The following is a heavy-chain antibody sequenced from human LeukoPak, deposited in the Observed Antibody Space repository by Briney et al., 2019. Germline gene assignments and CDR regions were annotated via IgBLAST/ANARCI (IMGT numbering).Heavy chain of an antibody. CDR3: ARVTNYYDSSGYPHYYFDY. D-gene: IGHD3-22*01. CDR2: ISGSGGGT. V-gene: IGHV3-23*01. CDR1: GFTFSSSA. Sequence: GGSLRLSCATSGFTFSSSAMSWVRQAPGKGLAWVSTISGSGGGTYYADSVKGRFTISRDNSKNTLYLQMNSLRAEDTAVYYCARVTNYYDSSGYPHYYFDYWGQGTLVTVSS. J-gene: IGHJ4*02.